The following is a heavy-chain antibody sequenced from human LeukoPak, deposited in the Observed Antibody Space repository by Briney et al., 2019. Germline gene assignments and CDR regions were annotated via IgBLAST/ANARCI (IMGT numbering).Heavy chain of an antibody. Sequence: ASVKVSCKXSGYTFTSYYMHWVRQAPGQGLEWMGIINPSGGSTSYAQKFQGRVTMTRDTSTGTVYMELSSLRSEDTAVYYCATSGAVTFFDYWGQGTLVAVSS. CDR1: GYTFTSYY. J-gene: IGHJ4*02. D-gene: IGHD4-17*01. V-gene: IGHV1-46*01. CDR2: INPSGGST. CDR3: ATSGAVTFFDY.